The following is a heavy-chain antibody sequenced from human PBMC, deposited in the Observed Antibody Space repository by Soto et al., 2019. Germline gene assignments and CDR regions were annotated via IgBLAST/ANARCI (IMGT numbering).Heavy chain of an antibody. CDR2: IYYSGST. D-gene: IGHD2-15*01. V-gene: IGHV4-59*01. CDR3: ARSPYCSGGSCYYYYMDV. CDR1: GGSISSYY. J-gene: IGHJ6*03. Sequence: SETLSLTCTVSGGSISSYYWSWIRQPPGKGLEWIGYIYYSGSTNYNPSLKSRVTISVDTSKNQFSLKLSSVTAADTAVYYCARSPYCSGGSCYYYYMDVWGKGTTVTVSS.